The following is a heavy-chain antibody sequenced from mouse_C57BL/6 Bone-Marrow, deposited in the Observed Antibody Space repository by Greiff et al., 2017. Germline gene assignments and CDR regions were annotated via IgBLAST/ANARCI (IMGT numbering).Heavy chain of an antibody. CDR3: ARPGKTWFAY. J-gene: IGHJ3*01. D-gene: IGHD4-1*01. V-gene: IGHV1-19*01. Sequence: VQLQQSGPVLVKPGASVKMSCKASGYTFTDYYMNWVKQSHGKSLEWIGVINPYNGGTSYNQKFKGKATLTVDKSSSTAYMELNSLTSEDSAVYYCARPGKTWFAYWGQGTLVTVSA. CDR2: INPYNGGT. CDR1: GYTFTDYY.